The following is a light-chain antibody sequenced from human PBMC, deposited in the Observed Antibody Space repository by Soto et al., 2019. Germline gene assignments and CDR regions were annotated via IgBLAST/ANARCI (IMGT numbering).Light chain of an antibody. V-gene: IGLV2-14*01. CDR3: SSYTSSTTHV. J-gene: IGLJ1*01. Sequence: QSALTQPASVSGSPGQSITISCTGTSSDVGGYNYVSWYQQHPGKAPKLMNYDVSNRPSGVSNRFSGYKSGNTASLTISGLQAEDEADYYCSSYTSSTTHVFGTGTKVTVL. CDR1: SSDVGGYNY. CDR2: DVS.